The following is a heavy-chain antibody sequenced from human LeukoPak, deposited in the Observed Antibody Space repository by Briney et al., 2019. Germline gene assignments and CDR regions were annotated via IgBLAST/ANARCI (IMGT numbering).Heavy chain of an antibody. Sequence: GGSLRLSCAASGFTFSSYWMNWVRQAPGKGLQWVANIKRDGNEKNYVDSVRGRFSISRDNAKNSLYLQMDSLRAEDTAVYYCAKEGAYPIITYDSWGQGALVTVSS. CDR1: GFTFSSYW. D-gene: IGHD3-10*01. J-gene: IGHJ5*01. V-gene: IGHV3-7*01. CDR2: IKRDGNEK. CDR3: AKEGAYPIITYDS.